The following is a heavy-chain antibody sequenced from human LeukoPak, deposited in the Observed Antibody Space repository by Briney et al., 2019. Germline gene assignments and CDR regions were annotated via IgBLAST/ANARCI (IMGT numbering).Heavy chain of an antibody. CDR3: ARDYGGYCSSTSCAGPRIVLKLLNYYYYYGMDV. Sequence: ASVKVSCKASGYTFTSYYMHWVRQAPGQGLEWMGWISAYNGHTNYAQKLQGRVTMTTDTSTSTAYMELRSLRSDDTAVYYCARDYGGYCSSTSCAGPRIVLKLLNYYYYYGMDVWGQGTTVTVSS. J-gene: IGHJ6*02. V-gene: IGHV1-18*04. D-gene: IGHD2-2*01. CDR1: GYTFTSYY. CDR2: ISAYNGHT.